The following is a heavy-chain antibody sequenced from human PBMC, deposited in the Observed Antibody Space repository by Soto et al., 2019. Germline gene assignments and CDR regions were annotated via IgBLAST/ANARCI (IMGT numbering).Heavy chain of an antibody. J-gene: IGHJ4*02. CDR2: ISGSGGST. D-gene: IGHD3-22*01. Sequence: GGSLRLSCAASGFTFSSYAMSWVRQAPGKGLEWVSGISGSGGSTKHADSVKGRLTISRDNSKNTLYLQMNSLRAEDTAVYYCAKDVEGFITVLPDWGQGTQVTVSS. CDR1: GFTFSSYA. CDR3: AKDVEGFITVLPD. V-gene: IGHV3-23*01.